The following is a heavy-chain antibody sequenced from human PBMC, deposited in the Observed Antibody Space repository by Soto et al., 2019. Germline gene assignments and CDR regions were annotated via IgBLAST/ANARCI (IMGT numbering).Heavy chain of an antibody. V-gene: IGHV3-23*01. CDR3: AKERTPRTAFDH. Sequence: GGSLRLSCKASGFTFRSYAMSWVRHTPGKGLEWVSSISGSGDTTYYADSVKGRFTFSRDNSKNTLFLQMNNLRVEDTAVYYSAKERTPRTAFDHWGQGTLVTVSS. D-gene: IGHD5-18*01. CDR1: GFTFRSYA. J-gene: IGHJ4*02. CDR2: ISGSGDTT.